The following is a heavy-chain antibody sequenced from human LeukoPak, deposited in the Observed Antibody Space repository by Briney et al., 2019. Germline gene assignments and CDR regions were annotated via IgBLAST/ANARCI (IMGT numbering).Heavy chain of an antibody. CDR2: VNPSGGGT. CDR3: ARGPPGRVYDTSKRALFDP. D-gene: IGHD3-22*01. CDR1: GYTFSSYY. V-gene: IGHV1-46*01. Sequence: ASVKVSCKASGYTFSSYYMHWVRKAPGQELEWMGIVNPSGGGTSYAQKFQGRVTMTSDTSTSTVFMQLSSLRSEDTAVYYCARGPPGRVYDTSKRALFDPWGQGTLVTVSS. J-gene: IGHJ5*02.